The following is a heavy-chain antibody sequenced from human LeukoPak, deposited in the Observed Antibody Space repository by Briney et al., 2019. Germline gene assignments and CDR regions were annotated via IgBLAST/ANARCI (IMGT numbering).Heavy chain of an antibody. CDR1: GGSISSGDYY. CDR2: IYYSGST. CDR3: ARISFYYDSSGYPPPFNY. V-gene: IGHV4-30-4*01. J-gene: IGHJ4*02. Sequence: SETLSLTCTVSGGSISSGDYYWSWVRQPPGKGLEWIGYIYYSGSTYYNPSLKSRVTISVDTSKNQFSLKLSSVTAADTAVYYCARISFYYDSSGYPPPFNYWGQGTLVTVSS. D-gene: IGHD3-22*01.